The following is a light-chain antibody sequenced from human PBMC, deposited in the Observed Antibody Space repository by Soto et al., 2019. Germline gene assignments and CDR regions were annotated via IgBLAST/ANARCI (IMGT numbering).Light chain of an antibody. CDR1: QSVSSN. J-gene: IGKJ1*01. CDR2: GAS. Sequence: EIVMTQSPATLSVSPGERATLSCRASQSVSSNLAWYQQKPGQAPRLIIYGASTRATGIPARFSGSESGTEFTLTISSLQSEDFAIYFCQQYNNWPPDRTFGQGTKVEIK. CDR3: QQYNNWPPDRT. V-gene: IGKV3-15*01.